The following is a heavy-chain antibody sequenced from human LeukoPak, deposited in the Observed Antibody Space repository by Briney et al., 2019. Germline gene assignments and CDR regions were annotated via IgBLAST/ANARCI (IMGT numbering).Heavy chain of an antibody. D-gene: IGHD6-6*01. Sequence: SVKVSCKASGGTFSSYAISWVRQAPGQGLEWMGGIIPIFGTANYAQKFQGRVTITADESTSTAYMELSSLRSENTAVYYCARGLFKIAARYNWFDPWGQGTLVTVSS. J-gene: IGHJ5*02. CDR2: IIPIFGTA. CDR3: ARGLFKIAARYNWFDP. V-gene: IGHV1-69*01. CDR1: GGTFSSYA.